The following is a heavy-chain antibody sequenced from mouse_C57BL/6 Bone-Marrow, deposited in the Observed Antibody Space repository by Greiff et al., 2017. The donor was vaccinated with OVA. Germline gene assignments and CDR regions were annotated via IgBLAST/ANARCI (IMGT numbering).Heavy chain of an antibody. CDR1: DSEVFPIAY. V-gene: IGHV15-2*01. CDR2: ILPSIGST. D-gene: IGHD4-1*01. Sequence: QVQLKESGSELRSPGSSVKLSCKDFDSEVFPIAYMSWVRQKPGHGFEWIGGILPSIGSTIYGEKFEDKATLDADTLSNTSYLELNSLTSEDSAIFYCARGTGTRGFDYWGQGTTLTVSS. J-gene: IGHJ2*01. CDR3: ARGTGTRGFDY.